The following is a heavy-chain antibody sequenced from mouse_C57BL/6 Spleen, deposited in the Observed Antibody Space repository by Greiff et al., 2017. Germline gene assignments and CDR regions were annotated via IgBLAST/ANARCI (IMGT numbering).Heavy chain of an antibody. CDR3: ARRNYGSSYYFDY. Sequence: EVQLQQSGPVLVKPGASVKMSCKASGYTFTDYYMNWVKQSPGKSLEWIGVINPYNGGTSYNQKFKGKATLTVDKSSSTAYMELNSLTSEDSAVYYCARRNYGSSYYFDYWGQGTTLTVSS. D-gene: IGHD1-1*01. CDR2: INPYNGGT. J-gene: IGHJ2*01. CDR1: GYTFTDYY. V-gene: IGHV1-19*01.